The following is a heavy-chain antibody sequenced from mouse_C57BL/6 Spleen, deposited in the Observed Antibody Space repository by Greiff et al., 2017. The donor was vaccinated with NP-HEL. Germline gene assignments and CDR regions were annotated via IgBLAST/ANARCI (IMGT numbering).Heavy chain of an antibody. CDR2: IDPSDSYT. Sequence: QVQLQQPGAELVRPGTSVKLSCKASGYTFTSYWMHWVKQRPGQGLEWIGVIDPSDSYTNYNQKFKGKATLTVDTSSSTAYMQLSSQTSEDSAVYYGASDYYGSTFAYWGQGTLVTVSA. CDR3: ASDYYGSTFAY. D-gene: IGHD1-1*01. CDR1: GYTFTSYW. V-gene: IGHV1-59*01. J-gene: IGHJ3*01.